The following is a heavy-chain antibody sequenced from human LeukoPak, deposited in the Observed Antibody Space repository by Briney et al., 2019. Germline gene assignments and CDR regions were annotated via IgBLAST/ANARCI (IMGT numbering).Heavy chain of an antibody. D-gene: IGHD2-21*02. J-gene: IGHJ5*02. Sequence: SQTLSLTCTVSGVSISSGSYYWSWLRQPAGKGLEWIGRIYTSGSTNYNPSLKSRVTISVDTSKNQFSLKLSSVTAADTAVYYCATQHIVVVTATEFDPWGQGTLVTVSS. CDR2: IYTSGST. V-gene: IGHV4-61*02. CDR3: ATQHIVVVTATEFDP. CDR1: GVSISSGSYY.